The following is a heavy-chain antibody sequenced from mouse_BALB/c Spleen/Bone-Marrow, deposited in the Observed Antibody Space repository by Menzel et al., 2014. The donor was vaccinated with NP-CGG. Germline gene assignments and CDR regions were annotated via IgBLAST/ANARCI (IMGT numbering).Heavy chain of an antibody. Sequence: EVQGVGSGGGLVQPGGSLRLSCATSGFTFTDYYMNWVRQPPGKALEWLGFIRNKANGYTTEYSASVKSRFTISRDNSQNILYLQMNTLRVDDSATYYCARDKGRVFFDYWGQGTTLTVSS. J-gene: IGHJ2*01. V-gene: IGHV7-3*02. CDR3: ARDKGRVFFDY. CDR1: GFTFTDYY. CDR2: IRNKANGYTT.